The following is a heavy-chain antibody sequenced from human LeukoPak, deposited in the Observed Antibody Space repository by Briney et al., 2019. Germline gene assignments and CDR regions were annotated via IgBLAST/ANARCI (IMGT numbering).Heavy chain of an antibody. J-gene: IGHJ4*02. CDR1: GYAFTSYG. Sequence: ASVKVSCKASGYAFTSYGISWVRQAPGQGLEWMGWINPNSGGTNYTQKFQGRVIMTRDTSISTAYMELGRLRSDDTAVYYCARRSLEMATITDWGQGTLVTVSS. V-gene: IGHV1-2*02. D-gene: IGHD5-24*01. CDR2: INPNSGGT. CDR3: ARRSLEMATITD.